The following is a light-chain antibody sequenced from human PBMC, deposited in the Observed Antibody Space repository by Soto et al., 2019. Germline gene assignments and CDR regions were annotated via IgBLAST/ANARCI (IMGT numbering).Light chain of an antibody. CDR1: QRIKLS. CDR3: QQSYSTPIT. Sequence: DAPVNQSPSSVYGSXGDRVPIPCRARQRIKLSLNRSQQKPGQAPNVXXYAASSLQSAAPSSFSGSGSATDFTPAISSLQHENFGTYYGQQSYSTPITFGQGTRLEIK. CDR2: AAS. V-gene: IGKV1-39*01. J-gene: IGKJ5*01.